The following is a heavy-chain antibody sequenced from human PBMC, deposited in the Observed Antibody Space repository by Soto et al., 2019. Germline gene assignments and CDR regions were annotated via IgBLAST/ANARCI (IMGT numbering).Heavy chain of an antibody. CDR3: AADRDVSSGWYYYFDY. D-gene: IGHD6-19*01. Sequence: SVKVSCKASGFTFTSSAVQWVRQARGQRLEWIGWIVVGSGNTNYAQKFQERVTITRDMSTSTAYMELSSLRSEDTAVYYCAADRDVSSGWYYYFDYWGQGTLVTVSS. V-gene: IGHV1-58*01. CDR2: IVVGSGNT. CDR1: GFTFTSSA. J-gene: IGHJ4*02.